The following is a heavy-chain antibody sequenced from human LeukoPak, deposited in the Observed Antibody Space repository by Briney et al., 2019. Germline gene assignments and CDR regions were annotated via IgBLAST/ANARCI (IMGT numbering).Heavy chain of an antibody. CDR1: GDSISNGVKY. V-gene: IGHV4-31*03. J-gene: IGHJ4*02. D-gene: IGHD2-8*02. CDR3: ARDQVECTGGTCQSRVGFDF. Sequence: PSETLSLTCTVSGDSISNGVKYWSWIRQHPGRGLEWIGYIYHSGRSYYNPSLKSRITMSVDTSKNQFSLNLSSVTAADTAVYYCARDQVECTGGTCQSRVGFDFWGQGTLVTVSS. CDR2: IYHSGRS.